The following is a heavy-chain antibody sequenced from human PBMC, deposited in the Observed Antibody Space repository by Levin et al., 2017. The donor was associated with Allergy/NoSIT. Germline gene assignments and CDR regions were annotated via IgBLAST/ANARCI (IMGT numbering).Heavy chain of an antibody. CDR1: GLTFSSSS. J-gene: IGHJ4*02. CDR3: VSWNRWELGFDY. D-gene: IGHD1-26*01. V-gene: IGHV3-48*01. CDR2: ISSSSSST. Sequence: PGGSLILSCAASGLTFSSSSMNWVRQAPGKGLEWISYISSSSSSTKYADSVKGRFTISRDNAKDSLYLQMNSLRAEDTAVYYCVSWNRWELGFDYWGQGTLVTVSS.